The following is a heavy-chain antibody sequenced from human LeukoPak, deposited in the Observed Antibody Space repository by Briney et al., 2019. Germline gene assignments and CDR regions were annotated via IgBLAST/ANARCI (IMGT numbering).Heavy chain of an antibody. J-gene: IGHJ4*02. V-gene: IGHV4-59*01. CDR3: ARALYSNYALDY. D-gene: IGHD4-11*01. CDR2: IYYSGST. CDR1: GGSISSYY. Sequence: PSETLSLTCTVSGGSISSYYWSWIRQPPGKGLEWIGYIYYSGSTNYNPSLKSRVTISVDTSKNQFSLKLSSVTAADTAVYYCARALYSNYALDYWGQGTLVTVSS.